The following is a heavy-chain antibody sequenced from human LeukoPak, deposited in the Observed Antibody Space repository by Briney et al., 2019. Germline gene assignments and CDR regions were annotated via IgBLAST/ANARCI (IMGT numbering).Heavy chain of an antibody. J-gene: IGHJ4*02. D-gene: IGHD5-24*01. V-gene: IGHV4-59*01. CDR3: ARGGDGYNPFDY. CDR1: GGSISGYY. Sequence: SETLSLTCTVSGGSISGYYWSWIRQPPGKGLEWIGYIYYSGTTYYNPSLKSRVTMSVDTAKNQFSLRLSSVTAAATAAYYCARGGDGYNPFDYWGQGTLVTVSS. CDR2: IYYSGTT.